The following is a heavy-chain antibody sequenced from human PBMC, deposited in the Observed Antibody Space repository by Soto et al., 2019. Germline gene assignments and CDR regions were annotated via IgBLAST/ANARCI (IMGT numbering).Heavy chain of an antibody. V-gene: IGHV3-74*01. CDR2: INSDGSST. CDR1: GFTFSSYW. Sequence: PGGSLRLSCAASGFTFSSYWMHWVRQAPGKGLVWVSRINSDGSSTSYADSVKGRFTISRDNAKNTLYLQMNSLRAEDTAVYYCARAHLIAAELFAGMDVWGQGTTVTVSS. J-gene: IGHJ6*02. D-gene: IGHD6-13*01. CDR3: ARAHLIAAELFAGMDV.